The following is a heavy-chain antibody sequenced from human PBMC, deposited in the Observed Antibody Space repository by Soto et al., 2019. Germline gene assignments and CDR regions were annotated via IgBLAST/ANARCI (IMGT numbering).Heavy chain of an antibody. D-gene: IGHD6-13*01. CDR3: AKDQRGYSSTARIDY. CDR1: GFTFSSYA. CDR2: ISGSGGST. Sequence: GGSLRLSCAASGFTFSSYAMSWVRQAPGKGLEWVSSISGSGGSTYYADSVKGRFTISRDNSKNTLYLQMNSLRAEDTAVYYCAKDQRGYSSTARIDYWGQGTLVTVSS. J-gene: IGHJ4*02. V-gene: IGHV3-23*01.